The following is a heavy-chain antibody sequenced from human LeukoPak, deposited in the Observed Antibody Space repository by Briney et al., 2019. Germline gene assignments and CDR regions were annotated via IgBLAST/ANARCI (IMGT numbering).Heavy chain of an antibody. CDR1: GGSISSSSYY. V-gene: IGHV4-39*07. CDR2: IYYSGST. J-gene: IGHJ4*02. Sequence: SETLSLTCTVSGGSISSSSYYWGWIRQPPGKGLEWIGSIYYSGSTYYNPSLKSRVTISVDTSKNQFSLKLSSVTAADTAVYYCARDGFDTMIVALGYYFDYWGQGTLVTVSS. D-gene: IGHD3-22*01. CDR3: ARDGFDTMIVALGYYFDY.